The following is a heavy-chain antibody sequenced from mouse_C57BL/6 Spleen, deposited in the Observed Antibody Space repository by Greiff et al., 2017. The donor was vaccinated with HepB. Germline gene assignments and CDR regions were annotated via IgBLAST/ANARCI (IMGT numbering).Heavy chain of an antibody. CDR2: INPNNGGT. CDR3: ARDDGYHYFDY. CDR1: GYTFTDYY. J-gene: IGHJ2*01. Sequence: EVQLQQSGPELVKPGASVKISCKASGYTFTDYYMNWVKQSHGKSLEWIGDINPNNGGTSYNQKFKGKATLTVDKSSSTAYMELRSLTSEDSAVYYCARDDGYHYFDYWGQGTTLTVSS. D-gene: IGHD2-3*01. V-gene: IGHV1-26*01.